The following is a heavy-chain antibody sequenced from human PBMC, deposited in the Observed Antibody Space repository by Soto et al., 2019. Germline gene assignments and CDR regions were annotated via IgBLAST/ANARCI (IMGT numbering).Heavy chain of an antibody. D-gene: IGHD2-15*01. CDR2: IYYSGST. CDR1: GGSISSGGYY. J-gene: IGHJ4*02. V-gene: IGHV4-31*03. CDR3: ARERDWGYCSGGSCYNGPIDY. Sequence: SETLSLTCTVSGGSISSGGYYWSWIRQHPGKGLEWIGYIYYSGSTYYNPSLKSRVTISVDKSKNQFSLKLSSVTAADTAVYYCARERDWGYCSGGSCYNGPIDYWGQGTLVTVSS.